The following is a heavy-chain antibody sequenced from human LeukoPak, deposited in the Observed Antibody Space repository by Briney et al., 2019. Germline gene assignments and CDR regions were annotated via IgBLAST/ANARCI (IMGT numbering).Heavy chain of an antibody. CDR1: GFTFSSYG. CDR2: IRYDRSNK. D-gene: IGHD3-10*01. CDR3: ARSITMVRGGWFDP. V-gene: IGHV3-30*02. J-gene: IGHJ5*02. Sequence: GGSLRLSCAASGFTFSSYGMHWVRQAPGKGLEWVAFIRYDRSNKYYADSVKGRFTISRDNSKNTLYLQMNSLRAEDTAVYYCARSITMVRGGWFDPWGQGTLVTVSS.